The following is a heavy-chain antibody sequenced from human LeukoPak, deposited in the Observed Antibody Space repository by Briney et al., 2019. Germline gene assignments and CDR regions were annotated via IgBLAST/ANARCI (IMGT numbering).Heavy chain of an antibody. J-gene: IGHJ5*02. V-gene: IGHV1-8*01. D-gene: IGHD2-2*01. CDR3: ARGGYCSSTSCQLFWFDP. Sequence: ASVKVSCKASGYTFTSYDINWVRQATGQGLEWMGWMNPNSGNTGYAQKFQGRVTMTRNTSISTAYMELSSLRSEDTAAYYCARGGYCSSTSCQLFWFDPWGQGTLVTVSS. CDR2: MNPNSGNT. CDR1: GYTFTSYD.